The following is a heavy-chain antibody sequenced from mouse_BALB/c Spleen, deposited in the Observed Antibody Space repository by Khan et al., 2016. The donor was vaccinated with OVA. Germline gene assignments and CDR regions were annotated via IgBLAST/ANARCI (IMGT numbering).Heavy chain of an antibody. Sequence: VQLKESGPGLVQPSQSLSITCTVSGFSLTSYGVHWVRQSPGKGLEWLGVIWIGGSTDYNAAFISRLSITKDKSKSQAFFKMNSLQADDTAIYYCVRNQGGCYGSSAGFAYWGQGALVTVSA. CDR2: IWIGGST. CDR3: VRNQGGCYGSSAGFAY. V-gene: IGHV2-2-2*01. CDR1: GFSLTSYG. J-gene: IGHJ3*01. D-gene: IGHD1-1*01.